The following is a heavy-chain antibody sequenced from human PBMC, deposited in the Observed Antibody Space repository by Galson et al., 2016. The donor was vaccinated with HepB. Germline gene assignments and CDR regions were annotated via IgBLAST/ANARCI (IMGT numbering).Heavy chain of an antibody. Sequence: SLRLSCAASGFTFSNYWMSWVRQAPGKGLEWVANIKRDGSEEYYVGSVKGRLTISRDNAKNALFLQMNSLRAEDTAIYYCARDLSGSYFNPYFDYWGLGTLVTVSS. J-gene: IGHJ4*02. CDR1: GFTFSNYW. V-gene: IGHV3-7*03. D-gene: IGHD3-22*01. CDR2: IKRDGSEE. CDR3: ARDLSGSYFNPYFDY.